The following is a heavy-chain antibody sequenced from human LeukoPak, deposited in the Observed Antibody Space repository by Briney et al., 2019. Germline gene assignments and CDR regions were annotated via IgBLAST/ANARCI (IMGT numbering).Heavy chain of an antibody. Sequence: GGSLRLSCTASGFTFGDYTMSWFRQAPGKGLEWVAVISYDGSNKYYADSVKGRFTISRDNSKNTLYLQMNSLRAEDTAVYYCARGSGYLYNWFDPWGQGTLVTVSS. CDR1: GFTFGDYT. V-gene: IGHV3-30*04. CDR3: ARGSGYLYNWFDP. CDR2: ISYDGSNK. D-gene: IGHD5-18*01. J-gene: IGHJ5*02.